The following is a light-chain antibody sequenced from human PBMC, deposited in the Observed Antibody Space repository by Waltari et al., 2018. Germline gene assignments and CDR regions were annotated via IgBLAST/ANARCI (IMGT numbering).Light chain of an antibody. V-gene: IGKV3-11*01. J-gene: IGKJ1*01. CDR3: QQRSNWPRT. Sequence: EIVLTPSPATLSLSPGEMATLSCKASQSVSSYLAWYQQKPGQAPRLLIYSASNRATGLPARFSGSGSGTDFTLTISSLEPEDFAVYYCQQRSNWPRTFGQGTKVEI. CDR2: SAS. CDR1: QSVSSY.